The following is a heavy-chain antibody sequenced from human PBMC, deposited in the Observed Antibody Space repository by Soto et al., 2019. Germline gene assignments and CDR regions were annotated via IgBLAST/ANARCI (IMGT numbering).Heavy chain of an antibody. Sequence: ESGGGLVQPGGSLRLSCAASGFTFSSYAMSWVRQAPGKGLEWVSAISGSGGSTYYADSVKGRFTISRDNSKNTLYLQMNSLRAEDTAVYYCAKVLAAALYYYYGMDVWGQGTTVTVSS. CDR3: AKVLAAALYYYYGMDV. J-gene: IGHJ6*02. CDR1: GFTFSSYA. CDR2: ISGSGGST. V-gene: IGHV3-23*01. D-gene: IGHD6-13*01.